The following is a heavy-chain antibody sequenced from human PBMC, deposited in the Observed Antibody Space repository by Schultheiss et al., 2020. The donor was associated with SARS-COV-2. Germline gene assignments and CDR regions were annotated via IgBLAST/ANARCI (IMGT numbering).Heavy chain of an antibody. J-gene: IGHJ2*01. CDR1: GFTFSSYA. Sequence: GGSLRLSCAASGFTFSSYAMSWVRQAPGKGLEWVSAISGSGGSTYYADSVKGRFTISRDNSKNTLYLQMNSLRAEDTAVYYCAKGIGDGYNHWYFDLWGRGTLVTVSS. D-gene: IGHD5-24*01. V-gene: IGHV3-23*01. CDR2: ISGSGGST. CDR3: AKGIGDGYNHWYFDL.